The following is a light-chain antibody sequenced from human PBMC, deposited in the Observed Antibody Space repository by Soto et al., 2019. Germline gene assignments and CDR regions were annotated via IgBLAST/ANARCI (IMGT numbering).Light chain of an antibody. CDR2: SNN. V-gene: IGLV1-44*01. Sequence: QSVLTQPPSASGTPGQRVTISCSGSSSNIGSNTVNWYQQLPGTAPKLLIYSNNQRPSGVPDRFSGSKSGTSAPLAISGLQSEEEADYYCAAWDDSLNGPVFGGGTKLTVL. J-gene: IGLJ2*01. CDR1: SSNIGSNT. CDR3: AAWDDSLNGPV.